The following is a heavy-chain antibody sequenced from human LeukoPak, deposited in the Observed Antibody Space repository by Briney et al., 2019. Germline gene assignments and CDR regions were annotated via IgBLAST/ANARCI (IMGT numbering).Heavy chain of an antibody. CDR1: GESFSGYY. J-gene: IGHJ4*02. CDR2: INHSGST. Sequence: SETLSLTCAVYGESFSGYYWSWIRQPPGKGLEWIGEINHSGSTNYNPSLKSRVTISVDTSKNQFSLRLSSVTAADTAVYYCTRWDNWNHLFDYWGQGTLVTVSS. V-gene: IGHV4-34*01. D-gene: IGHD1-1*01. CDR3: TRWDNWNHLFDY.